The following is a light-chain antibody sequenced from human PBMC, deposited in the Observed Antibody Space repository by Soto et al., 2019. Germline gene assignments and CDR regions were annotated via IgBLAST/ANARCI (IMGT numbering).Light chain of an antibody. CDR1: SSDVGGYNY. CDR2: EVS. V-gene: IGLV2-14*01. CDR3: SSYTSSSTWV. Sequence: QSVLTQPASVSGSPGQSITISCTGTSSDVGGYNYVSWYQQYPGKAPKLMIYEVSNRPSGVSNRFSGSKSGNTASLTISGLQAEYEADYYCSSYTSSSTWVFGGGTKLTVL. J-gene: IGLJ3*02.